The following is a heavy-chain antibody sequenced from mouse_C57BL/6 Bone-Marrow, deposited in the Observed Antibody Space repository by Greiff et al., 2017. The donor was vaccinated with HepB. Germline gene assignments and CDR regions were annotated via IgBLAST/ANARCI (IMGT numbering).Heavy chain of an antibody. CDR1: GYTFTDYE. J-gene: IGHJ3*01. CDR3: TRGGWGYYVAY. V-gene: IGHV1-15*01. D-gene: IGHD2-3*01. Sequence: VQLKESGAELVRPGASVTLSCKASGYTFTDYEMHWVKQTPVHGLEWIGAIDPETGGTAYNQKFKGKAILTADKSSSTAYMELRSLTSEDSAVYYCTRGGWGYYVAYWGQGTLVTVSA. CDR2: IDPETGGT.